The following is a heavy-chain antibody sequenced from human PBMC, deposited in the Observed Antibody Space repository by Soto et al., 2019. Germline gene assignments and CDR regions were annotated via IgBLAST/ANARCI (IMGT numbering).Heavy chain of an antibody. CDR1: GIGFSSYA. D-gene: IGHD3-10*01. CDR2: ISHDGINK. V-gene: IGHV3-30-3*01. CDR3: VVYYYGSGRIDAYYYYGMDV. J-gene: IGHJ6*02. Sequence: GGPLRLSCTASGIGFSSYAMYWFRQPPGKGLEWVAVISHDGINKHYADSVKGRVTVSRDNSNHSLDLQLNSLRAEDTAVYYCVVYYYGSGRIDAYYYYGMDVWGQGTTVTVSS.